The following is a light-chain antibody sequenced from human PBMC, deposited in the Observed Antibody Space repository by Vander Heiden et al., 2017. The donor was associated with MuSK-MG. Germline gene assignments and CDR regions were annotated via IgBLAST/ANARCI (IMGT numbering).Light chain of an antibody. CDR1: QSISSN. CDR3: QQYNNWPFI. Sequence: EIVMTQSPATLSVSPGERATLSCRASQSISSNLAWYQQKRGQAPRLLIHYASTRAIGIPARFSGSGSGTEFTLTISSLQSEDFAVYYCQQYNNWPFIFGQGTRLEIK. CDR2: YAS. V-gene: IGKV3-15*01. J-gene: IGKJ5*01.